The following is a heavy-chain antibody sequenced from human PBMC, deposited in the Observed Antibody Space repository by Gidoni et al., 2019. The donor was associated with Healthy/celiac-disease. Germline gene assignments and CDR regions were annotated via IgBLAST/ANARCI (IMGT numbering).Heavy chain of an antibody. V-gene: IGHV4-31*03. CDR2: IYYSGST. Sequence: QVQLQESGPGLVKPSQTLSLTCTVSGGSISSGGYYWSWIRQHPGKGLEWIGYIYYSGSTYYNPSLKGRVTISVDTSKNQFSLKLSSVTAADTAVYYCARGGGVYGDYVFVDYWGQGTLVTVSS. J-gene: IGHJ4*02. CDR1: GGSISSGGYY. D-gene: IGHD4-17*01. CDR3: ARGGGVYGDYVFVDY.